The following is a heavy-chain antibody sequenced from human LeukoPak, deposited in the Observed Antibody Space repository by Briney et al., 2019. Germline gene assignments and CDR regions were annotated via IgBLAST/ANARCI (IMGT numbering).Heavy chain of an antibody. CDR3: ARHHCSSTSCPFDY. V-gene: IGHV4-34*01. CDR1: GGSFSGYY. D-gene: IGHD2-2*01. J-gene: IGHJ4*02. Sequence: PSETLSLTCAVYGGSFSGYYWSWIRQPPGKGLEWIGEINHSGSTNYNPSLKSRVTISVDTSKNQFSLKLSSVTAADTAVYYCARHHCSSTSCPFDYWGQGTLVTVSS. CDR2: INHSGST.